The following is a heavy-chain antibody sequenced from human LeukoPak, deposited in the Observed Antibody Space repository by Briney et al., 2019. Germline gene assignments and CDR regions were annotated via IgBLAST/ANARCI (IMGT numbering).Heavy chain of an antibody. Sequence: ASETLSLTCTVSGGSVSSYYWSWIRQPPGKGLEWIGYIYYSGSTNYNPSLKSRVTISVDTSKNQFSLKLSSVTAADTAVYYCARDIPIAARGYYYGMDVWGQGTTVTVSS. D-gene: IGHD6-6*01. CDR2: IYYSGST. V-gene: IGHV4-59*02. J-gene: IGHJ6*02. CDR3: ARDIPIAARGYYYGMDV. CDR1: GGSVSSYY.